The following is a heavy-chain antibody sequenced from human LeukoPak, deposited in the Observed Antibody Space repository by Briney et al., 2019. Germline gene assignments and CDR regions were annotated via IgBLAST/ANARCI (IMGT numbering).Heavy chain of an antibody. V-gene: IGHV4-28*05. CDR2: IYYSGSI. Sequence: SETLSLTCAVSGYSISSSNWWGWIRQPPGKGLEWIGYIYYSGSIYYNPPLKSRVTISEDTSKNQFSLKLRSVTAADTAVYFCARGPYSYDSSGAFDIWGQGTMVTVSS. J-gene: IGHJ3*02. D-gene: IGHD3-22*01. CDR1: GYSISSSNW. CDR3: ARGPYSYDSSGAFDI.